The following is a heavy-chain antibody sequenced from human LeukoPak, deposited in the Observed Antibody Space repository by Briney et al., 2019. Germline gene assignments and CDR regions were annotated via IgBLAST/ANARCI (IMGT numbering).Heavy chain of an antibody. CDR2: ISASGDST. CDR1: GFTFSSYA. V-gene: IGHV3-23*01. Sequence: GGSLRLSCAAAGFTFSSYAMNWVRQAPGKGLEWVSAISASGDSTQYADSVKGRFTVSRDNSKNTLYLQMNSLRDEDTAVYYCARPAGTGIAVANSDYWGQGTLVTVSS. J-gene: IGHJ4*02. CDR3: ARPAGTGIAVANSDY. D-gene: IGHD6-19*01.